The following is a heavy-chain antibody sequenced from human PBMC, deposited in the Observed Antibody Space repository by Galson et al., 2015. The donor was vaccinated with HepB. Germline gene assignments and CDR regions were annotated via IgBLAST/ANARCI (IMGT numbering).Heavy chain of an antibody. V-gene: IGHV4-30-4*07. CDR1: GGSISSGGYS. Sequence: TLSLTCAVSGGSISSGGYSWTWIRQPPGKGLEWIGYIYYRGSTYYNPSLKSRVSLSVDTSKNQISMKLSSVTAADTAVYYCARGRRGYYYGSGSHPLPYDYWGQGTLVTVSS. J-gene: IGHJ4*02. D-gene: IGHD3-10*01. CDR3: ARGRRGYYYGSGSHPLPYDY. CDR2: IYYRGST.